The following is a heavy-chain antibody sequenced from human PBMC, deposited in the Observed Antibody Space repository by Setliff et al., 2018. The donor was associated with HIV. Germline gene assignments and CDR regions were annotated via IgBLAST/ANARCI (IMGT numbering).Heavy chain of an antibody. V-gene: IGHV4-30-4*01. CDR3: ARMSISASVYFDY. Sequence: PSETLSLTCTVSGGSISSDDHYWSWIRQPPGKGLEWIGYIYHTGATYYKSSLESRLTISVDTSKNQFPLKLNSVTAADTAVHFCARMSISASVYFDYWGQGSQVTVSS. J-gene: IGHJ4*02. CDR1: GGSISSDDHY. D-gene: IGHD6-25*01. CDR2: IYHTGAT.